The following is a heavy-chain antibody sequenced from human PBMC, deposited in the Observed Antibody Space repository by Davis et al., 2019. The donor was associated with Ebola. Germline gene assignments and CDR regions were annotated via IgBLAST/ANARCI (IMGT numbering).Heavy chain of an antibody. V-gene: IGHV4-59*01. CDR1: GASMTSYY. CDR3: AERGGSV. D-gene: IGHD3-16*01. Sequence: PSETLSLTCTVSGASMTSYYWGWIRQPQGKGLEWFGYIAYTGNTIYNPTLKSRVTISGDTSKKQFFLRLSSVTAADTAMYYCAERGGSVWGQGTLVTVSS. J-gene: IGHJ4*02. CDR2: IAYTGNT.